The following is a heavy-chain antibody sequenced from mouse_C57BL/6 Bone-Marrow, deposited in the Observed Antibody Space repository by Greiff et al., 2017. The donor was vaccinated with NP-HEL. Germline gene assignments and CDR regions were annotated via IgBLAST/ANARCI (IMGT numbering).Heavy chain of an antibody. CDR1: GYTFTSYW. Sequence: LVESGAELVKPGASVKLSCKASGYTFTSYWMHWVKQRPGQGLEWIGMIHPNSGSTNYNEKFKSKATLTVDKSSSTAYMQLSTLTSEDSAVYYCARLGYPWAMDYWGQGTSVTVSS. CDR2: IHPNSGST. D-gene: IGHD2-2*01. CDR3: ARLGYPWAMDY. V-gene: IGHV1-64*01. J-gene: IGHJ4*01.